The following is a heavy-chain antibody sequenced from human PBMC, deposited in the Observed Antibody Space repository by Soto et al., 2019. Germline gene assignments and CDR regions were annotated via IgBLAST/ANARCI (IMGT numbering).Heavy chain of an antibody. CDR3: ARQDSSGYFLRVGYYYGMDV. Sequence: GESLKISCKGSGYSFTSYWISWVRQMPGKGLEWMGRIDPSDSYTNYSPSFQGHVTISADKSISTAYLQWSSLKASDAAMYYCARQDSSGYFLRVGYYYGMDVWGQGTTVTVSS. V-gene: IGHV5-10-1*01. CDR1: GYSFTSYW. CDR2: IDPSDSYT. D-gene: IGHD3-22*01. J-gene: IGHJ6*02.